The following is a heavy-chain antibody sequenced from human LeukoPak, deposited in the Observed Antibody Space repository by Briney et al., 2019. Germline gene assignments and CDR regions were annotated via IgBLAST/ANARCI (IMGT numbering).Heavy chain of an antibody. Sequence: PSEXLSLTCTVSGGSISSYYWSWIRQPPGKGLEWIGYIYYSGSTNYNPSLTSRVTISVDTSKNQFSLKLSSVTAADTAVYYCARVPSGITGTTGDYWGQGTLVTVSS. CDR1: GGSISSYY. V-gene: IGHV4-59*01. CDR2: IYYSGST. CDR3: ARVPSGITGTTGDY. D-gene: IGHD1-7*01. J-gene: IGHJ4*02.